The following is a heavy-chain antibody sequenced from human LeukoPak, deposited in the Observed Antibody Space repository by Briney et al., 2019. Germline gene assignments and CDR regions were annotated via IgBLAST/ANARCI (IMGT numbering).Heavy chain of an antibody. CDR3: ARGAWSPVTAPDY. Sequence: GGSLRLSFAASGFTFSSYAMHWVRQAPGKGLEYVSAISSNGGSTYYANSVKGRFTISRDNSKNTLYLQMGSPRAEDMAVYYCARGAWSPVTAPDYWGQGTLVTVSS. D-gene: IGHD2-21*02. CDR1: GFTFSSYA. CDR2: ISSNGGST. J-gene: IGHJ4*02. V-gene: IGHV3-64*01.